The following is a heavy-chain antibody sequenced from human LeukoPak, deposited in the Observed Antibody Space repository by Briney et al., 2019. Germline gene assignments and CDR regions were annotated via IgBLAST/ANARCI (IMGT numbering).Heavy chain of an antibody. CDR2: IYYSGTA. CDR1: GGSISSGDFY. V-gene: IGHV4-31*03. D-gene: IGHD4-11*01. Sequence: SETLSLTCTVSGGSISSGDFYWSWVRQHPEKGLEWIGYIYYSGTAYYNPSLKSRVTMSVDTSKNQFSLKLSSVTAADTAVYYCARAHYKYNWFDPWGQGTLVTVSS. CDR3: ARAHYKYNWFDP. J-gene: IGHJ5*02.